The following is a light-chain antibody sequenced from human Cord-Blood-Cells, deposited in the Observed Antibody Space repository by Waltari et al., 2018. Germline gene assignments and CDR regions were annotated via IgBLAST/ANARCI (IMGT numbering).Light chain of an antibody. CDR3: QQYNNWPPVT. CDR2: GAS. CDR1: QSVSSN. V-gene: IGKV3-15*01. J-gene: IGKJ4*01. Sequence: EIVMTQSPATLSVSPGDSATLSCRASQSVSSNLAWYQQKPGQAPRLLIDGASARATGIPARFSGSGSGTEFTLTISSLQSEDFAVYYCQQYNNWPPVTFGGGTKVEIK.